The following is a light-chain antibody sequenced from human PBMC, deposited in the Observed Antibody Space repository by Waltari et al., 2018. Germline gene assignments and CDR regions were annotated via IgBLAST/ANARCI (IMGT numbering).Light chain of an antibody. CDR2: GIS. V-gene: IGLV1-40*01. J-gene: IGLJ2*01. CDR1: SSNIGAGYD. CDR3: QSYDSSLSGSV. Sequence: QSVLTQPPSVSGAPGQRVTISCTGSSSNIGAGYDVHWHLQLPGTAPKLLLYGISMRPSGLPDLVSGSKSGTSASLAISGLQAEDEADYYCQSYDSSLSGSVFGGGTKLTVL.